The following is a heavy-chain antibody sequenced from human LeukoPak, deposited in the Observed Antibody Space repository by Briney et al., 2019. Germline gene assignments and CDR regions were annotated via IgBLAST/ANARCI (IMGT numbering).Heavy chain of an antibody. J-gene: IGHJ6*02. CDR1: GYTFTSYG. Sequence: GASVKVSCKASGYTFTSYGISWVRQAPGQGLEWMGRIIPILGIANYAQKFQGRVTITADKSTSTAYMELSSLRSEDTAVYYCARASRAAMLIMTNIDYYGMDVWGQGTTVTVSS. D-gene: IGHD2-2*01. V-gene: IGHV1-69*04. CDR2: IIPILGIA. CDR3: ARASRAAMLIMTNIDYYGMDV.